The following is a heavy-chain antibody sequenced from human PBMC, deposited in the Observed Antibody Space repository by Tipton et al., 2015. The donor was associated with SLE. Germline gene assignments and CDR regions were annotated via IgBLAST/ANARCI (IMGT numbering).Heavy chain of an antibody. J-gene: IGHJ5*02. CDR1: GGSISSSNW. D-gene: IGHD3-22*01. CDR2: IYHSGST. Sequence: TLSLTCAVSGGSISSSNWWSWVRQPPGKGLEWIGEIYHSGSTNYNPSLKSRVTISVDKSKNQFSLKLSSVTAADTAVYYCASLEYYYDSSGYLSWGQGTLVTVSS. CDR3: ASLEYYYDSSGYLS. V-gene: IGHV4-4*02.